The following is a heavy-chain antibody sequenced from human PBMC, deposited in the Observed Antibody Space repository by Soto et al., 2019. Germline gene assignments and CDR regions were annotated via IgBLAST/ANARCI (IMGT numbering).Heavy chain of an antibody. Sequence: SETLSLTCTVSGASMSSGDYYWSWMRQPPAKGLKCIGYISYTGSTYYNPSLKSRVTMPVDTSKNQFSLELSSVTAAYTAVYYCASAVYDSSDFFFDSWGQGALVTVSS. V-gene: IGHV4-30-4*01. CDR2: ISYTGST. J-gene: IGHJ4*02. CDR1: GASMSSGDYY. D-gene: IGHD4-17*01. CDR3: ASAVYDSSDFFFDS.